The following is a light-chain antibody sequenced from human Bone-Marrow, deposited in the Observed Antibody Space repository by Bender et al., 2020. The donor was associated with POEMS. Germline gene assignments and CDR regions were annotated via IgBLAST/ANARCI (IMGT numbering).Light chain of an antibody. V-gene: IGLV3-21*02. J-gene: IGLJ3*02. CDR2: DDS. Sequence: YVLTQPPSVSVAPGQTATITCGGNDIESNSVHWYQQKPGQAPVLVVYDDSDRPSGIPERFSGSNSGNTATLTISRVEAGDEADYYCQVWDSSSDHPGVFGGGTKLTVL. CDR1: DIESNS. CDR3: QVWDSSSDHPGV.